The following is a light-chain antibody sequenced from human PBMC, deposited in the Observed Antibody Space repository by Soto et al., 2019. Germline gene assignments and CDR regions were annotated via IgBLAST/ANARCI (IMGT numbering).Light chain of an antibody. V-gene: IGKV3-20*01. CDR1: QSVSGY. CDR2: GAS. Sequence: EIVMTQSPGTLSVFPGERVTLSCRASQSVSGYLDWFQQKPGQAPRLLIYGASSRATGIPDRFSGGGSETDFTLTISRLESEDSAVYYCQQYGISPFTFGGGTKV. J-gene: IGKJ4*01. CDR3: QQYGISPFT.